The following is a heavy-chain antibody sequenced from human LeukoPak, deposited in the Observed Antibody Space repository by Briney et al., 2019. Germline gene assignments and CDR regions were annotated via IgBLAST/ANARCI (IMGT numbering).Heavy chain of an antibody. CDR2: ISGSGRNV. V-gene: IGHV3-11*01. CDR1: GFTLTDYY. D-gene: IGHD3-22*01. Sequence: GGSLRLSCVAYGFTLTDYYMSWIRQAPGRGLEWVSDISGSGRNVYYGDSVNGRFTISRDNAKNSLYLQMNNLRAEDTAVYYCARSIGYYYTMDVWGQGTTVTVSS. CDR3: ARSIGYYYTMDV. J-gene: IGHJ6*02.